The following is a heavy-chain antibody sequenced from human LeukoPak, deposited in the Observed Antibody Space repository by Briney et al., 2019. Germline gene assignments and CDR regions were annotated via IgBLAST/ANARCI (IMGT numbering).Heavy chain of an antibody. D-gene: IGHD2-8*01. J-gene: IGHJ5*02. CDR2: ISGSGGST. V-gene: IGHV3-23*01. Sequence: SGGSLRLSCAASGFTFSSYAMSWVRQAPGKGLEWVSAISGSGGSTYYADSVKGRFTISRDNSKNTLYLQMNSLRAEDTAVYYCAKPGVLVFMVYASGDNWFDPWGQGSLVTVSS. CDR3: AKPGVLVFMVYASGDNWFDP. CDR1: GFTFSSYA.